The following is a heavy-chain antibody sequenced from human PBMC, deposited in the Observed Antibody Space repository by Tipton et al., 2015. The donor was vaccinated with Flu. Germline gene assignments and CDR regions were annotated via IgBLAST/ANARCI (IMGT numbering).Heavy chain of an antibody. CDR3: ARHQAGLLNWFDP. CDR2: IYSSGST. CDR1: GGSISSSSYY. V-gene: IGHV4-39*01. D-gene: IGHD2-21*01. Sequence: TLSLTCTVSGGSISSSSYYWGWIRQPPGKGLEWIGSIYSSGSTYYNPSLKSRVTISVDTSKNQFSLKLSSVTAADTAAYYRARHQAGLLNWFDPWGQGTLVTVSS. J-gene: IGHJ5*02.